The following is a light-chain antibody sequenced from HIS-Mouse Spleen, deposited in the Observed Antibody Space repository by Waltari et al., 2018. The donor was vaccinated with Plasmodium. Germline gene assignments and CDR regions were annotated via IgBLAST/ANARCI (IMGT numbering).Light chain of an antibody. CDR1: NIGSKS. V-gene: IGLV3-21*02. CDR2: DDS. CDR3: QVWDSSSDHYV. J-gene: IGLJ1*01. Sequence: SYVLTQPPSVSVAPGQTARITCGGNNIGSKSVHWYQQKPGQAPVLVVYDDSDRPSGIPDGCAGSNSGNTATLTISRVEAGDEADYYCQVWDSSSDHYVFGTGTKVTVL.